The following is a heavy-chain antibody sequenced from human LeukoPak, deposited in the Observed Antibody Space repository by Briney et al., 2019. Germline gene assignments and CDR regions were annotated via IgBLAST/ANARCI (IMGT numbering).Heavy chain of an antibody. CDR3: AKVRKAGGHYGGNSRLYYYYYMDV. Sequence: PGGSLRLSCTASGFTFSSYGMHWVRQAPGKGLEWVAFIRYDGSNKYYADSVKGRFTISRDNSKNTLYLQMNSLRAEDTAVYYCAKVRKAGGHYGGNSRLYYYYYMDVWGKGTTVTVSS. CDR1: GFTFSSYG. J-gene: IGHJ6*03. CDR2: IRYDGSNK. V-gene: IGHV3-30*02. D-gene: IGHD4-23*01.